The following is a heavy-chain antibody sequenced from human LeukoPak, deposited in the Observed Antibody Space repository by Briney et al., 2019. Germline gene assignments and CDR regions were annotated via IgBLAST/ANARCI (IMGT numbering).Heavy chain of an antibody. CDR3: ARDSYSSGWFSDY. V-gene: IGHV1-2*02. CDR2: INPNSGGT. Sequence: ASVKVSCMASGYTFTGYYMQWVRQAPGQGLEWMGWINPNSGGTNYAQKFQGRVTMTRDTSISTAYMELSRLRSDDTDVYYCARDSYSSGWFSDYWGQGTLVTAS. CDR1: GYTFTGYY. D-gene: IGHD6-19*01. J-gene: IGHJ4*02.